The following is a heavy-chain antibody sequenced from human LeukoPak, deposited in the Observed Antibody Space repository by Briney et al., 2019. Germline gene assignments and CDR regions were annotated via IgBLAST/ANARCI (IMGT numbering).Heavy chain of an antibody. CDR2: IYYDGNT. D-gene: IGHD3-22*01. CDR1: GYSISSGYY. V-gene: IGHV4-38-2*02. Sequence: PSETLSLTCAVSGYSISSGYYWGWIRQPPGKGLEWIASIYYDGNTYYNPPLKSRVTISVDTSKNQFSLKLSSVTASDTAVYYCARDYRSDYDDTSGYTPWGQGTLVTVSS. J-gene: IGHJ5*02. CDR3: ARDYRSDYDDTSGYTP.